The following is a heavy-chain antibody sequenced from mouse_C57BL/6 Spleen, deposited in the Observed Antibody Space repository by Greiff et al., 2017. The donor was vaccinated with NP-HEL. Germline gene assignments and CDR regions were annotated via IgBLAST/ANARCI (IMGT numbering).Heavy chain of an antibody. J-gene: IGHJ1*03. V-gene: IGHV1-80*01. CDR2: IYPGDGDT. CDR3: ARYGSTLYWYLDV. Sequence: VQLQQSGAELVKPGASVKISCKASGYAFSSYWMNWVKPRPGKGLEWIGQIYPGDGDTNYNGKFKGKATLTADKSSSTAYMQLSSLTSEDSAVYFWARYGSTLYWYLDVWGKGTTVTVSA. D-gene: IGHD1-1*02. CDR1: GYAFSSYW.